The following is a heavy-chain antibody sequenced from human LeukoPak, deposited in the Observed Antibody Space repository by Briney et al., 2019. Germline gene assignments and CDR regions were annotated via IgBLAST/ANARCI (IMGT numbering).Heavy chain of an antibody. V-gene: IGHV3-23*01. D-gene: IGHD2-2*01. CDR1: GFTFSSYA. CDR3: AKLDRYCSSTSCYSFGY. CDR2: ISGSGGST. J-gene: IGHJ4*02. Sequence: GGSLRLSCAASGFTFSSYAMSWVRQAPGKGREWVSAISGSGGSTYYADSVKGRFTISRDNSKNTLYLQMNSLRAEDTAVYYCAKLDRYCSSTSCYSFGYWGQGTLVTVSS.